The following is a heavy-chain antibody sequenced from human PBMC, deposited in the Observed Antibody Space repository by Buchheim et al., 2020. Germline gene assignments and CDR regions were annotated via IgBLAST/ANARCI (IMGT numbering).Heavy chain of an antibody. CDR3: APYERFLRD. CDR2: ITASGGST. V-gene: IGHV3-23*01. D-gene: IGHD3-3*01. J-gene: IGHJ4*02. Sequence: EVQVLESGGGLVQPGGSLRLSCAASGFTFSRYAMTWVRQAPGKGLEWVSSITASGGSTYYADSVKGRFTISRDNSKNIRYLQMSTLRAEDSAVYYCAPYERFLRDWGQGTL. CDR1: GFTFSRYA.